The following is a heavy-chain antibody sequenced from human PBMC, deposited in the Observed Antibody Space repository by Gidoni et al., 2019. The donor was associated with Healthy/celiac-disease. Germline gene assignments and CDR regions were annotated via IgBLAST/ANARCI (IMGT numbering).Heavy chain of an antibody. V-gene: IGHV3-15*01. D-gene: IGHD3-22*01. J-gene: IGHJ4*02. CDR1: GVTFRNAW. CDR3: TPIAYDSSGYYYGDY. CDR2: IKSKTDGGTT. Sequence: EVQLVESGGGLVKPGGSLRLSCAASGVTFRNAWMSWVRQAPGKGLEWVGRIKSKTDGGTTDYAAPVKGRFTISRDDSKNTLYLQMNSLKTEDTAVYYCTPIAYDSSGYYYGDYWGQGTLVTVSS.